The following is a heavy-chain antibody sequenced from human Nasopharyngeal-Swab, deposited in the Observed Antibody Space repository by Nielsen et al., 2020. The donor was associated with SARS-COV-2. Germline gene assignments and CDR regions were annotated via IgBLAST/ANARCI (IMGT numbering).Heavy chain of an antibody. D-gene: IGHD3-10*01. CDR1: GGSISSSSYY. Sequence: SETLSLTCTASGGSISSSSYYWGWIRQPPGKGLEWIGSIYYSGSTYYNPSLKSRVTISVDTSKNQFSLKLSSVTAADTAVYYCARQKTEYYGSGSVNWFDPWGQGTLVTVSS. CDR3: ARQKTEYYGSGSVNWFDP. CDR2: IYYSGST. V-gene: IGHV4-39*01. J-gene: IGHJ5*02.